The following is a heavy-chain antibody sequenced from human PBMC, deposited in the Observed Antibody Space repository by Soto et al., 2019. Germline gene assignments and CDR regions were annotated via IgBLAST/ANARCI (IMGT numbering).Heavy chain of an antibody. V-gene: IGHV1-24*01. Sequence: ASVKVSCKVSGYTLTELSMHWVRQAPGKGLEWMGGFDPEDGETIYAQKFQGRVTMTEDTSTDTAYIELSSLRSEDTAVYYCATMGDYDFWSGYEFDYWGQGTLVTVSS. J-gene: IGHJ4*02. CDR1: GYTLTELS. CDR3: ATMGDYDFWSGYEFDY. D-gene: IGHD3-3*01. CDR2: FDPEDGET.